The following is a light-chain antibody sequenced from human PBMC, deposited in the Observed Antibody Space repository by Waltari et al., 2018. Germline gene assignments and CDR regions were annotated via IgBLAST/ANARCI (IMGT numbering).Light chain of an antibody. CDR3: QQYYSTPWT. J-gene: IGKJ1*01. CDR2: WAS. Sequence: DIVMTQSPDSLAVSLGERATINCMSSQSVLYSSNNKNDLAWDQQKPRQPPKLLIYWASTRESGVPDRFSGSGSGTDFTLTISSLQAEDVAVYYCQQYYSTPWTFGQGTKVEIK. CDR1: QSVLYSSNNKND. V-gene: IGKV4-1*01.